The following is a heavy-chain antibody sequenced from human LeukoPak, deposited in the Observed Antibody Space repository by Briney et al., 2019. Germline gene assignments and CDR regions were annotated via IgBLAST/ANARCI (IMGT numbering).Heavy chain of an antibody. Sequence: GGSLRLSCAASGFTFSSYAMSWVRQAPGKGLEWVSAISGSGGSTYYADSVKGRFTISRDNSKNTLYLQMNSLRAEDTAVYYCAKGGGYEAQYYYYYLDVWGKGTTVTISS. D-gene: IGHD5-12*01. CDR3: AKGGGYEAQYYYYYLDV. V-gene: IGHV3-23*01. CDR2: ISGSGGST. CDR1: GFTFSSYA. J-gene: IGHJ6*03.